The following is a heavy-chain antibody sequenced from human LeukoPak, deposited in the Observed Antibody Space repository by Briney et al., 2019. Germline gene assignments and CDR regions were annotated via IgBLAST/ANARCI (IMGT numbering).Heavy chain of an antibody. J-gene: IGHJ5*02. D-gene: IGHD1-7*01. Sequence: PGGSLRLSCAASGFTVSSNYMSWVRQAPGKGLEWVSVMSGDGTATYYADSVKGRFTISRDTSKTTLYLQKNSLRAEDTAVYYCAKLTQTTTSRWLHPWGQGTLVTVSS. CDR1: GFTVSSNY. V-gene: IGHV3-53*01. CDR3: AKLTQTTTSRWLHP. CDR2: MSGDGTAT.